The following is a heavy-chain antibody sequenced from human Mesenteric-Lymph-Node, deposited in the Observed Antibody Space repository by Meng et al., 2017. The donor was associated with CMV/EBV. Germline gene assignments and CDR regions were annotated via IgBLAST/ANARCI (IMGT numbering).Heavy chain of an antibody. CDR3: ARGIAAADY. CDR2: ISAYNGNT. V-gene: IGHV1-18*04. J-gene: IGHJ4*02. CDR1: GYSFIGYY. Sequence: ASVKVSCKASGYSFIGYYIHWVRQAPGQGLEWMGWISAYNGNTNYAQKLQGRVTMTTDTSTSTAYMELRSLRSDDTAVYYCARGIAAADYWGQGTLVTVSS. D-gene: IGHD6-13*01.